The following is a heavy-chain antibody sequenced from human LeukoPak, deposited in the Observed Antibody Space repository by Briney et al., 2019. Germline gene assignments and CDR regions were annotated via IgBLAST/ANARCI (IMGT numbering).Heavy chain of an antibody. J-gene: IGHJ4*02. Sequence: PGGSLRLSCAASGFTFSSYAMSWVRQAPGKGLEWVSAISGSGGSTYYADSVKGRFTISRDNSKNTLYLQRNSLRAEDTAVYYCATSTGDPYYFDYWGQGTLVTVSS. CDR2: ISGSGGST. CDR1: GFTFSSYA. V-gene: IGHV3-23*01. CDR3: ATSTGDPYYFDY. D-gene: IGHD7-27*01.